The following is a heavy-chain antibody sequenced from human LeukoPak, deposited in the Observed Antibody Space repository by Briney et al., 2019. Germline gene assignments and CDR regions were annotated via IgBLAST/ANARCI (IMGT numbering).Heavy chain of an antibody. J-gene: IGHJ4*02. CDR3: ARAPSGTAFGPGDY. Sequence: ASVKVSCKASGYTFTSYGITWVRQAPGQGLEWMGWISPNTGDTVSAQKLQDRVTMTTDTSTSTAFMELRSLRFDDTAVYFCARAPSGTAFGPGDYWGQGTLVTVSS. V-gene: IGHV1-18*01. CDR1: GYTFTSYG. D-gene: IGHD3-3*02. CDR2: ISPNTGDT.